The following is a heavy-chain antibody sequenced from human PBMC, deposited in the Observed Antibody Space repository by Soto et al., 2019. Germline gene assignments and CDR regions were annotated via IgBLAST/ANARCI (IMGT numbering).Heavy chain of an antibody. CDR3: AREGAGNGAYYYYGMDV. D-gene: IGHD6-19*01. V-gene: IGHV6-1*01. J-gene: IGHJ6*02. Sequence: SQTLSLTCAISGDSVSSNSAAWSWIRQSPSRGLEWLGRTYYRSKWYNDYAVSVKSRITINPDTSKNQFSLQLNSVTPEDTAVYYCAREGAGNGAYYYYGMDVWGQGTMVTVSS. CDR1: GDSVSSNSAA. CDR2: TYYRSKWYN.